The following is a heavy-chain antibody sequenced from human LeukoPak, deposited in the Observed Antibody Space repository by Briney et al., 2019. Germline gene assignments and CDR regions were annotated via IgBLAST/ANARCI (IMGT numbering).Heavy chain of an antibody. V-gene: IGHV3-7*01. J-gene: IGHJ3*02. CDR3: ARVGLGITIFGVVKNAFDI. Sequence: GGCLRLSCVASGFTFSRYWMSCVSQVPGEVRGWVGNIKQEVREKYYVDSVKGRFTISRDNAKNSLYLQMNSLRAEDTAVYYCARVGLGITIFGVVKNAFDIWGQGTMVTVSS. CDR2: IKQEVREK. D-gene: IGHD3-3*01. CDR1: GFTFSRYW.